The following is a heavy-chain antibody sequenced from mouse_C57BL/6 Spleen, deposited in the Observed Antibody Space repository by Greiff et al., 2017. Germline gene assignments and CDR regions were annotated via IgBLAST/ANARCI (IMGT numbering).Heavy chain of an antibody. J-gene: IGHJ4*01. CDR1: GYSITSGYY. Sequence: DVQLQESGPGLVKPSQSLSLTCSVTGYSITSGYYWNWIRQFPGNKLEWMGYISYDGSNNYNPSLKNRISITRDTSKNQFFLKLNSVTTEDTATYYCARDLNWDEAMDYWGQGTSVTVSS. CDR3: ARDLNWDEAMDY. CDR2: ISYDGSN. D-gene: IGHD4-1*02. V-gene: IGHV3-6*01.